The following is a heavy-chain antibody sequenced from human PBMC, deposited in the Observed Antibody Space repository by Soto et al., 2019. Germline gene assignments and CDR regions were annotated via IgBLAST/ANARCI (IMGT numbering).Heavy chain of an antibody. J-gene: IGHJ6*02. Sequence: QVQLVESGGGVVQPGRSLRLSCAASGFTFSSYGMHWVRQAPGKGLEWVAVISYDGSNKYYADSVKGRFTISRDNSKNTLYLQMNSLRAEDTAGYYCAKYTRGMDVWGQGTTVTVSS. CDR3: AKYTRGMDV. CDR2: ISYDGSNK. CDR1: GFTFSSYG. V-gene: IGHV3-30*18. D-gene: IGHD1-1*01.